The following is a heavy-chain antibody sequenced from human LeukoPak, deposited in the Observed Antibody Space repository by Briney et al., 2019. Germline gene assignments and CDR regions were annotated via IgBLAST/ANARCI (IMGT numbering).Heavy chain of an antibody. CDR1: GFTFSSDS. CDR3: ARDTRSHYDSGSYDFDY. CDR2: ISSTSNYI. D-gene: IGHD3-10*01. V-gene: IGHV3-21*01. Sequence: GGSLRLSCAASGFTFSSDSMNWVRQGPGKGLEWVSSISSTSNYIHYAESVKGGFTISRDNAKNSLYLQMSSLRAEDTAVYYCARDTRSHYDSGSYDFDYWGQGTLVSVSP. J-gene: IGHJ4*02.